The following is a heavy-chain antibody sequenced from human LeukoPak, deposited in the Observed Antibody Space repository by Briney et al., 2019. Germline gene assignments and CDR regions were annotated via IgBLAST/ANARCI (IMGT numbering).Heavy chain of an antibody. Sequence: GGSLRLSCAASGFTFSNAWMSWGRQAPGKGLEWVGRIKSKTDGGTTDYAAPVKGRFTISRDDSKNTLYLQMNSLKTEDTAVYYCTTVDDCGGDCYSFDYWGQGTLVTVSS. V-gene: IGHV3-15*01. J-gene: IGHJ4*02. CDR2: IKSKTDGGTT. D-gene: IGHD2-21*02. CDR3: TTVDDCGGDCYSFDY. CDR1: GFTFSNAW.